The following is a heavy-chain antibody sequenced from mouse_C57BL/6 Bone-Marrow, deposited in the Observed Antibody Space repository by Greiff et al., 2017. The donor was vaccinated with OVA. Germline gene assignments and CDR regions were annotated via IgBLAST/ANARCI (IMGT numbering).Heavy chain of an antibody. CDR1: GYTFTSYW. CDR3: SRGRDSSGLCYFGD. CDR2: IYPGSGST. J-gene: IGHJ2*01. D-gene: IGHD3-2*02. Sequence: QVQLQQPGAELVKPGASVKMSCKASGYTFTSYWITWVKQRPGQGLEWIGDIYPGSGSTNYNEKFKSKATLTVDKSSSTAYMQLNSLTSEDSAVFCCSRGRDSSGLCYFGDWGKGTTLTVST. V-gene: IGHV1-55*01.